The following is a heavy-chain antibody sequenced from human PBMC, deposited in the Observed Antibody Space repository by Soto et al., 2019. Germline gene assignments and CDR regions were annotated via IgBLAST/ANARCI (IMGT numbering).Heavy chain of an antibody. CDR2: INPNSGAT. CDR3: ARESGGATATLDYYYFYMDV. Sequence: ASVKVSCTTSGDTFSDYYIHWVRQAPGQGLEWMGWINPNSGATNYAQKFRGWVTMTRDTSIRTVYMQLSRLRSDDTAVYYCARESGGATATLDYYYFYMDVWGTGTTVTVSS. CDR1: GDTFSDYY. J-gene: IGHJ6*03. V-gene: IGHV1-2*04. D-gene: IGHD5-12*01.